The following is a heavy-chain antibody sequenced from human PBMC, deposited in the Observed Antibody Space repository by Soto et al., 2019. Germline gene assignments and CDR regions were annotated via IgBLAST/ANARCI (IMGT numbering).Heavy chain of an antibody. J-gene: IGHJ4*02. CDR1: GYTFSNYD. D-gene: IGHD3-10*01. V-gene: IGHV1-8*01. Sequence: QVQLVQSGAELKKPGASVKVSCKASGYTFSNYDMNWVRQATGQGPEWIGWVNPNNGDTGSAQKFQGRGTLTTDISTATAYTELTSLRSEDTAIYYCAKVSRKGSAIDFDYWGQGTLITVSS. CDR2: VNPNNGDT. CDR3: AKVSRKGSAIDFDY.